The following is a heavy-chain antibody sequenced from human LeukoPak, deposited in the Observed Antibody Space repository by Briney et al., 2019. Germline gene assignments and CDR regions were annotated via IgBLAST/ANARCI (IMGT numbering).Heavy chain of an antibody. CDR3: ASGGGYCSSTSCYVSPLYYYYYGMDV. J-gene: IGHJ6*02. CDR1: GGTFSSYA. V-gene: IGHV1-69*13. Sequence: VASVTVSCTASGGTFSSYAISWVRQAPGQGLEWMGGIIPIFGTANYAQKFQGRVTITADESTSTAYMELSSLRSEDTAVYYCASGGGYCSSTSCYVSPLYYYYYGMDVWGQGTTVTVSS. CDR2: IIPIFGTA. D-gene: IGHD2-2*01.